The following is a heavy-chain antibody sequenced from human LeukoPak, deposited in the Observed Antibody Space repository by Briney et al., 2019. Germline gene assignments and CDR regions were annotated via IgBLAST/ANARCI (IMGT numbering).Heavy chain of an antibody. CDR2: IYTSGST. CDR1: GDSISRYY. Sequence: SETLSLTCTVSGDSISRYYWSRIRQPAGKGLEWIGRIYTSGSTNYNPSLKSRVTMSVDTSKNQFSLKLSSVTAADTAVYYCARETTVVTNYYYYYGMDVWGQGTTVTVSS. D-gene: IGHD4-23*01. J-gene: IGHJ6*02. V-gene: IGHV4-4*07. CDR3: ARETTVVTNYYYYYGMDV.